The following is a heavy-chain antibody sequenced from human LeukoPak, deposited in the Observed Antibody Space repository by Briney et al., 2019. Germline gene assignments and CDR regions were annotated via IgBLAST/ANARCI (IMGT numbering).Heavy chain of an antibody. CDR2: IWYDGNNK. CDR1: GFTFNRYG. J-gene: IGHJ5*02. Sequence: GGSLRLSCAASGFTFNRYGMHWVRQAPGKGLEWVAVIWYDGNNKYYADSVKGRFTISRDNSKNTLYLQMNSPRAEDTAVYYCAKDLGTYYYDSSGHEPNWFDPWGQGTLVTVSS. D-gene: IGHD3-22*01. V-gene: IGHV3-30*02. CDR3: AKDLGTYYYDSSGHEPNWFDP.